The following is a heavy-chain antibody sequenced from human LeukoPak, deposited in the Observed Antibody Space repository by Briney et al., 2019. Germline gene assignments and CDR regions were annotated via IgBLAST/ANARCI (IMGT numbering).Heavy chain of an antibody. CDR1: GGSISSSSYY. J-gene: IGHJ4*02. V-gene: IGHV4-39*01. D-gene: IGHD3-3*02. CDR3: VSSTQRNPYIDY. CDR2: IYYSGST. Sequence: SETLSLTCTVSGGSISSSSYYWGWIRQPPGKGLEWIGSIYYSGSTYYNPSLKSRVTISVDTSKSQFSLKLSSVTATDTAVYYCVSSTQRNPYIDYWGQGTLVTVSS.